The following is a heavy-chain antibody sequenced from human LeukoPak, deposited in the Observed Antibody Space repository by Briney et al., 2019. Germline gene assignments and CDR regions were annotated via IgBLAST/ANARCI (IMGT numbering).Heavy chain of an antibody. Sequence: PSETLSLTCTVSGGSISSRSYYWGWVRQPPGKGLEWFGSMYYSVNTYYTPSLKSRITISVDTSKNQFSLNLISVTAADTAVYYCARSRIAAISGFDPWGQGTRVTVSS. V-gene: IGHV4-39*01. CDR1: GGSISSRSYY. CDR2: MYYSVNT. CDR3: ARSRIAAISGFDP. J-gene: IGHJ5*02. D-gene: IGHD6-13*01.